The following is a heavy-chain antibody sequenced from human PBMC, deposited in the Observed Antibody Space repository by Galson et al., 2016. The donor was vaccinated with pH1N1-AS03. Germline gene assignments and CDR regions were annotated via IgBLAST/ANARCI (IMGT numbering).Heavy chain of an antibody. D-gene: IGHD2/OR15-2a*01. J-gene: IGHJ3*02. V-gene: IGHV2-5*02. CDR3: ALPNSGGNAFEI. CDR2: VYWDETR. Sequence: SVTPSGVGVGWFRQPPGKALEWLALVYWDETRRYSPSLKNRLTITKDSSKNQVVLTVTSVDPMDIATYFCALPNSGGNAFEIWGPGTMVTVSS. CDR1: SVTPSGVG.